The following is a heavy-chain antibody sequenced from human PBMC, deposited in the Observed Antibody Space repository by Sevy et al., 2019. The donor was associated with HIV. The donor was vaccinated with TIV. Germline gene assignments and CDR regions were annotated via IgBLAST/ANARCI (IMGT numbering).Heavy chain of an antibody. Sequence: GGSLRISCAASGFTFDDYAMHWVRQAPGKGLEWVSGISWNSGSIGYADSVKGRFTISRDNAKNSLYLQMNSLRAEDMALYYCAKESIRVPAGFDYWGQGTLVTVSS. CDR1: GFTFDDYA. V-gene: IGHV3-9*03. J-gene: IGHJ4*02. D-gene: IGHD2-2*01. CDR3: AKESIRVPAGFDY. CDR2: ISWNSGSI.